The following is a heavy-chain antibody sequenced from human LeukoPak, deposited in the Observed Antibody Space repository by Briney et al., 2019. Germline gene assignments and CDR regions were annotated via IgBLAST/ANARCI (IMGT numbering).Heavy chain of an antibody. D-gene: IGHD6-13*01. J-gene: IGHJ4*02. CDR2: IYTSGST. Sequence: QSSETLSLTCTVSGGSISSYYWSWIRQPPGKGLEWIGYIYTSGSTNYNPTLKSRVTISVDTSKNQFSLKLSSVTAADTAVYYCARQRGQQLVWVYWGQGALVTVSS. CDR3: ARQRGQQLVWVY. V-gene: IGHV4-4*09. CDR1: GGSISSYY.